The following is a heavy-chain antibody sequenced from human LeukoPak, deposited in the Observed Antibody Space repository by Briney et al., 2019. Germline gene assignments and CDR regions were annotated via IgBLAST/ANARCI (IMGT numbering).Heavy chain of an antibody. CDR2: ISPVFGTP. CDR3: ARSIVVPGVLDY. J-gene: IGHJ4*02. Sequence: SVKVSCKASGGPFINYAISWVRQAPGQGLEWMGGISPVFGTPNYAQKFQGRVTIKADESTSTAYMELISLRSEDTAVYYCARSIVVPGVLDYWGQGTLVTVSS. CDR1: GGPFINYA. V-gene: IGHV1-69*13. D-gene: IGHD6-19*01.